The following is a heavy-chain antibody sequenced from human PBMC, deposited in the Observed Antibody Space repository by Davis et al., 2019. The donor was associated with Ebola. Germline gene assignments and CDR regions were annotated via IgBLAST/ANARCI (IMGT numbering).Heavy chain of an antibody. CDR1: GGTFSSYA. V-gene: IGHV1-69*06. D-gene: IGHD4-11*01. J-gene: IGHJ6*02. CDR3: ARLQPKGDGMDV. Sequence: SVKVSCKASGGTFSSYAISWVRQAPGQGLEWMGGIIPIFGTANYAQKFQGRVTITADKSTSTAYMELSSLRSEDTAVYYCARLQPKGDGMDVWGQGTTVTVSS. CDR2: IIPIFGTA.